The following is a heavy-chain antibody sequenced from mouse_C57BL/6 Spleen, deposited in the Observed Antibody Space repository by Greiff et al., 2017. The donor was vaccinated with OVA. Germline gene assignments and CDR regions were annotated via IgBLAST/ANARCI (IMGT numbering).Heavy chain of an antibody. CDR3: MGTLGQGLDY. CDR1: GFTFNTYA. CDR2: IRSKSSNYAT. V-gene: IGHV10-3*01. J-gene: IGHJ2*01. Sequence: EVKLVESGGGLVQPKGSLKLSCAASGFTFNTYAMHWVRQTPGKGLEWVARIRSKSSNYATYYADSVKDRFTISRDESQNMLYLQINNLKTEDTAMYYCMGTLGQGLDYWGQGTTLTVSS. D-gene: IGHD4-1*01.